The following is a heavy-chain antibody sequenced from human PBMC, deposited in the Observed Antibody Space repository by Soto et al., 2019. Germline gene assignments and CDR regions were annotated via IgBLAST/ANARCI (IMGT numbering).Heavy chain of an antibody. Sequence: GGSLRLSCAASGFTFSSYAINWVRQAPGKGLEWVAVISYDGSNKYYADSVKGRFTISRDNSKNTLYLQMNSLRAEDTAVYYCAKGGRRVVAATSGYWGQGTLVTVSS. V-gene: IGHV3-30*18. CDR2: ISYDGSNK. J-gene: IGHJ4*02. D-gene: IGHD2-15*01. CDR3: AKGGRRVVAATSGY. CDR1: GFTFSSYA.